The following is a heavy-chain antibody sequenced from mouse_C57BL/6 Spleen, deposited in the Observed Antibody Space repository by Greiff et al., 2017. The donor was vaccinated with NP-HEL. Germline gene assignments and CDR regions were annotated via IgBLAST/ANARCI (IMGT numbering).Heavy chain of an antibody. CDR1: GFNIKDDY. Sequence: EVQLQQSGAELVRPGASVKLSCTASGFNIKDDYMHWVKQRPEQGLEWIGWIDPENGDTEYASKFQGKATITADTSSNTAYLQLSSLTSEDTAVYYCTTGGNYWFAYWGQGTLVTVSA. D-gene: IGHD2-1*01. CDR3: TTGGNYWFAY. J-gene: IGHJ3*01. V-gene: IGHV14-4*01. CDR2: IDPENGDT.